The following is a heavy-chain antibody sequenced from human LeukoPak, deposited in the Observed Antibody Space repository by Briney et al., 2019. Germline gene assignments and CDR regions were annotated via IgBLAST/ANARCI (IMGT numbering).Heavy chain of an antibody. CDR2: VSAYNGNT. CDR1: GYTFTSYG. Sequence: GASVKVSCKASGYTFTSYGISWVRQAPGQGLEWMGWVSAYNGNTNYAQKLQDRVTMTTDTSTSTAYMELRSLTSDDTAVYFCARDGPSRSAEYWGQGTLVTVSS. V-gene: IGHV1-18*01. CDR3: ARDGPSRSAEY. J-gene: IGHJ4*02.